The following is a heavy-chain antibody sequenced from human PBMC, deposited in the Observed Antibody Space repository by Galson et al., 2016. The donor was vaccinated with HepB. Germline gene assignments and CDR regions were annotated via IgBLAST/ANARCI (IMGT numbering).Heavy chain of an antibody. CDR3: VRGSTAPDV. V-gene: IGHV3-23*01. CDR1: GFTFNNYG. Sequence: SLRLSCAASGFTFNNYGMTWVRQAPGKGLEVVASISMSGGSRDYAESVKGRFTISRDNSRSTLFLQMNSLRAEDTGVYYCVRGSTAPDVWGKGTTVTVSS. D-gene: IGHD3-16*01. CDR2: ISMSGGSR. J-gene: IGHJ6*04.